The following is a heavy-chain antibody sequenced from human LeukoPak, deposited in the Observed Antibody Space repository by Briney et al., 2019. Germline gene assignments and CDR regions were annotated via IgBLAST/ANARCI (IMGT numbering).Heavy chain of an antibody. CDR3: ARGLPYSSGWFLGGMDV. V-gene: IGHV1-8*02. CDR1: GYTFTGYY. CDR2: MNPNSGNT. J-gene: IGHJ6*02. D-gene: IGHD6-19*01. Sequence: ASVKVSCKASGYTFTGYYMHWVRQAPGQGLEWMGWMNPNSGNTGYAQKFQGRVTMTRNTSISTAYMELSSLRSEDTAVYYCARGLPYSSGWFLGGMDVWGQGTTVTVSS.